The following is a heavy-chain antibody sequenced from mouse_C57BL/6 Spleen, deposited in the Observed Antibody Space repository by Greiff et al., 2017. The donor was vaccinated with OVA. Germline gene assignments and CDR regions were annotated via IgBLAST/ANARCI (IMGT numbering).Heavy chain of an antibody. D-gene: IGHD2-2*01. V-gene: IGHV5-9*01. Sequence: EVQRVESGGGLVKPGGSLKLSCAASGFTFSSYTMSWVRPTPEKRLAWVATISGGGGNTYYPDSVKGRFTISRDNAKNTLYLQMSSLRSEDTALYYCARYYGYDPWYFDVWGTGTTVTVSS. CDR3: ARYYGYDPWYFDV. J-gene: IGHJ1*03. CDR1: GFTFSSYT. CDR2: ISGGGGNT.